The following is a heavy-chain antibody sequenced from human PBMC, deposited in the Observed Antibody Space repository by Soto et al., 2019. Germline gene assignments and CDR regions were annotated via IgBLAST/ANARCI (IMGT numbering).Heavy chain of an antibody. Sequence: SETLSLTCAVYGGSFSDYYWSWIRQPPGKGLEWIGEINHSGSTNYNPSLKSRVTISVDTSKNQFSLKLSSVTAADTAVYYCARGLSYYDFWSGYLGCWFDPWGQGTLVTVS. CDR2: INHSGST. CDR3: ARGLSYYDFWSGYLGCWFDP. D-gene: IGHD3-3*01. CDR1: GGSFSDYY. V-gene: IGHV4-34*01. J-gene: IGHJ5*02.